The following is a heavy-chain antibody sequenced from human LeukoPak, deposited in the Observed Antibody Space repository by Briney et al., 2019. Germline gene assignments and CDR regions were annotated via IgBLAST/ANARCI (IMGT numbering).Heavy chain of an antibody. Sequence: GGSLRLSCAASGFTFSSYSMNWVRQAPGKGLEWVSSISSSSSYIYYADSVQGRFTISRDNAKNSLYLQMNSLRAEDTAVYYCAGVLWFGESAADYWGQGNLVTVSS. V-gene: IGHV3-21*01. CDR2: ISSSSSYI. D-gene: IGHD3-10*01. CDR1: GFTFSSYS. J-gene: IGHJ4*02. CDR3: AGVLWFGESAADY.